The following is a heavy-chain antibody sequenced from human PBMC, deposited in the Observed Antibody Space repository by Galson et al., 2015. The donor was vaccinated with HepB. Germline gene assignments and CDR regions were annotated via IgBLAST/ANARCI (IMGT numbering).Heavy chain of an antibody. J-gene: IGHJ4*02. CDR2: INAGNGNT. CDR1: GYTFTSYA. V-gene: IGHV1-3*01. CDR3: ARAVVVAATQFDY. D-gene: IGHD2-15*01. Sequence: SVKASCKASGYTFTSYAMNWVRQAPGQGLEWMGWINAGNGNTKYSQKFQGRVTITRDTSASTAHMELSSLRSEDTAVYYCARAVVVAATQFDYWGQGTLVTVSS.